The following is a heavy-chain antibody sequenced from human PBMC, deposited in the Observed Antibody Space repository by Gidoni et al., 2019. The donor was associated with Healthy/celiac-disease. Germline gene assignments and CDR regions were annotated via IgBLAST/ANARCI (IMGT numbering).Heavy chain of an antibody. CDR3: AREYYKDAFDI. D-gene: IGHD3-10*01. V-gene: IGHV3-33*01. CDR2: IWYDGSNK. J-gene: IGHJ3*02. CDR1: GFTFSSYG. Sequence: QVQLVESGGGVVQPGRSLRLSCAASGFTFSSYGMHWVRQAPGKGLGWLAVIWYDGSNKYYADSVKGRFTISRDNSKNTLYLQMNSLRAEDTAVYYCAREYYKDAFDIWGQGTMVTVSS.